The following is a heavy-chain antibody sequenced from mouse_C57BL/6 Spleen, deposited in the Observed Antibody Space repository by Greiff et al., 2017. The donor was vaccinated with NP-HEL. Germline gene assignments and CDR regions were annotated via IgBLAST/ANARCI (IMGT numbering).Heavy chain of an antibody. CDR2: IDPSASYT. CDR1: GYTFTSYW. J-gene: IGHJ4*01. V-gene: IGHV1-69*01. CDR3: ARDAMDY. Sequence: VQLQQPGAELVMPGASVKLSCKASGYTFTSYWMHWVKPRPGQGLEWIGEIDPSASYTNYNQKFKGKSTLTVDKSASTADMQLSSLTSEDSAVYYCARDAMDYWGQGTSVTVSS.